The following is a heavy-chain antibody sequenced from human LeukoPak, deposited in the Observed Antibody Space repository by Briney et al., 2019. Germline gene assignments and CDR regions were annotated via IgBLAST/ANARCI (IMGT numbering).Heavy chain of an antibody. J-gene: IGHJ5*02. V-gene: IGHV4-39*07. D-gene: IGHD5-24*01. CDR1: GGSISSSSYY. CDR3: ARDGGDGYPVPNWFDP. Sequence: SETLSLTCTVSGGSISSSSYYWGWIRQPPGKGLEWIGSIYYSGSTYYNPSLKSRVTISVDTSKNQFSLKLSSVTAADTAVYYCARDGGDGYPVPNWFDPWGQGTLVTVSS. CDR2: IYYSGST.